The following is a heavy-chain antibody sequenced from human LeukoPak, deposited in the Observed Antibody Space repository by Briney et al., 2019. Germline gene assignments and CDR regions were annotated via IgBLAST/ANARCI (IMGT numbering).Heavy chain of an antibody. D-gene: IGHD3-22*01. CDR3: ASGFDSRFFDK. CDR2: ISYDGNNK. Sequence: GGSLRLSCTASGFTFSNYAMHWVRQAPGKGLEWVAVISYDGNNKYYADSVKGRFTISRDNAKNSLYLQMNSLRAEDTAVYYCASGFDSRFFDKWGQGTLVTVSS. CDR1: GFTFSNYA. V-gene: IGHV3-30-3*01. J-gene: IGHJ4*02.